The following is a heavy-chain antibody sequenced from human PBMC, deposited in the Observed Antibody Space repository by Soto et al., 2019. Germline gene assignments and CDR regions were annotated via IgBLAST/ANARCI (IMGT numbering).Heavy chain of an antibody. CDR3: ARDDTHCSSTSCYSRSWPLDY. CDR1: GYTFTSYA. D-gene: IGHD2-2*02. V-gene: IGHV1-3*01. CDR2: INAGNGNT. Sequence: ASVKVSCKASGYTFTSYAMHWVRQAPGQRLEWMGWINAGNGNTKYSQKFQGRVTITRDTSASTAYMELSSLRSEDTAVYYCARDDTHCSSTSCYSRSWPLDYWGQGTLVTVSS. J-gene: IGHJ4*02.